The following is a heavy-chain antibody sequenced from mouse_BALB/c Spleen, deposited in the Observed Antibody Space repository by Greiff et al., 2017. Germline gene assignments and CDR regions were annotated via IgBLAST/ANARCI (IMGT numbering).Heavy chain of an antibody. CDR1: GFTFTDYY. J-gene: IGHJ3*01. D-gene: IGHD2-3*01. Sequence: EVKLVESGGGLVQPGGSLRLSCATSGFTFTDYYMSWVRQPPGKALEWLGFIRNKANGYTTEYSASVKGRFTISRDNSQSILYLQMNTLRAEDSATYYCAGIYDGYYGVAYWGQGTLVTVSA. CDR2: IRNKANGYTT. CDR3: AGIYDGYYGVAY. V-gene: IGHV7-3*02.